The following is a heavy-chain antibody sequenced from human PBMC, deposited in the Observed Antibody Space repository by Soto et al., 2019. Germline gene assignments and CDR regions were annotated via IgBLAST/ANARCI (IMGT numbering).Heavy chain of an antibody. CDR3: ARGMYSSSWYYSSGNWFDP. CDR1: GYTFTSYG. D-gene: IGHD6-13*01. Sequence: VASVKVSCKASGYTFTSYGISWVRQAPGQGLEWMGWISAYNGNTNYAQKLQGRVTMTTDTSTSTAYMELRSLRSDDTAVYYCARGMYSSSWYYSSGNWFDPWGQGTLVTVSS. V-gene: IGHV1-18*01. CDR2: ISAYNGNT. J-gene: IGHJ5*02.